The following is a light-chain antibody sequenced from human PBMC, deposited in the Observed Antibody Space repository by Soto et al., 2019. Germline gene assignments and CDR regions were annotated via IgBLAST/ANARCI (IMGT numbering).Light chain of an antibody. CDR2: DNN. Sequence: QSVLTQPPSVSAVPGQMVTISCSGSSSNIGDNDVSWYQQLPGTAPKLLTYDNNKRPPGIPDRFSGSKSGTSATLGITGLQTGDEADYYCGTWDNSLNVVLFGGGTKLTVL. CDR3: GTWDNSLNVVL. CDR1: SSNIGDND. V-gene: IGLV1-51*01. J-gene: IGLJ2*01.